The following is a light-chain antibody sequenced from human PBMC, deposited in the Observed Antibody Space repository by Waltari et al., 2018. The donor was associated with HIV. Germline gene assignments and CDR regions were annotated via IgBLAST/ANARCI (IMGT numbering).Light chain of an antibody. CDR1: ALANQH. CDR3: QSVDSSRIWV. V-gene: IGLV3-25*03. J-gene: IGLJ3*02. Sequence: SYELTQPPSASVSPGQTARITCSGDALANQHTYWFQQKPGQAPVLFIYKDSERPSVIPARFSGSRSGTTVMLTISGVQAEDEADYYCQSVDSSRIWVFGGGTKLTVL. CDR2: KDS.